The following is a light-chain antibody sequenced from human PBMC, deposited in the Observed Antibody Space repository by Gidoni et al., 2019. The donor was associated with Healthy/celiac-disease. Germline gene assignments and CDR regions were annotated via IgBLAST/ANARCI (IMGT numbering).Light chain of an antibody. Sequence: SYELTQPPSVSVSPGQTASITCSGDKLGGKYAFWYQQKPGQSPVLVIYQDSERPSGIPERFSGSNSGNTATLTISGTQAMDEADYYCQAWARDVVFGGGTKLTVL. CDR1: KLGGKY. CDR3: QAWARDVV. CDR2: QDS. J-gene: IGLJ2*01. V-gene: IGLV3-1*01.